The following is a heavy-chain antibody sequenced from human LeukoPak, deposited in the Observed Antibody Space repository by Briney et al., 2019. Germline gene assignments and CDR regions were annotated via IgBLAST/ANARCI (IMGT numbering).Heavy chain of an antibody. CDR3: ARSRIAVAPFDC. V-gene: IGHV1-69*05. CDR1: GGTFSSYA. Sequence: EASVKVSCKASGGTFSSYAISWVRQAPGQGLEWMGGIIPIFGTANYAQKFQGRVTITTDESTSTAYMELSSLRSEDTAVYYCARSRIAVAPFDCWGQGTLVTVSS. CDR2: IIPIFGTA. D-gene: IGHD6-19*01. J-gene: IGHJ4*02.